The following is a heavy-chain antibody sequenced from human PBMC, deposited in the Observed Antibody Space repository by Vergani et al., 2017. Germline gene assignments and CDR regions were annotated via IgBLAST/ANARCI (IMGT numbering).Heavy chain of an antibody. CDR1: GDSINNGSYY. J-gene: IGHJ5*02. V-gene: IGHV4-61*02. Sequence: QVQLQESGPGLVKPSQTLSLTCSVSGDSINNGSYYWSWIRQPAGKGLEWIGRISISGNTDYNSSLKRRISMSVETSKNQFSLKVNSLTAADTAVYYCASDTHSGQRADRWGQGILVTVTS. D-gene: IGHD6-19*01. CDR2: ISISGNT. CDR3: ASDTHSGQRADR.